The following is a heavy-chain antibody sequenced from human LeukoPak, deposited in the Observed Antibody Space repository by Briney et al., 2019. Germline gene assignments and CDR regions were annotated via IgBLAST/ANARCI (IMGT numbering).Heavy chain of an antibody. D-gene: IGHD5-12*01. CDR3: ARETVSDMVATTFDY. CDR1: GFTFSSYS. J-gene: IGHJ4*02. Sequence: PGGSLRLSCAASGFTFSSYSMNWVRQAPGKGLEWVAYISSSSSTIYYADSVKGRFTISRDNAQNSLYLQMNSLRDEDTAVYYCARETVSDMVATTFDYWGQGTLVTVSS. CDR2: ISSSSSTI. V-gene: IGHV3-48*02.